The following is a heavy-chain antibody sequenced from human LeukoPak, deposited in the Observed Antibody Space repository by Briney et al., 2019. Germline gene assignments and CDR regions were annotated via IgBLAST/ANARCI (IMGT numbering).Heavy chain of an antibody. CDR3: ARGDYYYDSSGPFDY. D-gene: IGHD3-22*01. CDR2: INTYTGNP. J-gene: IGHJ4*02. V-gene: IGHV7-4-1*02. Sequence: ASVKVSCKASGYTFTSYAMNWVRQAPGQGLEWMGWINTYTGNPTYAQGFTGRFVFSLDTSVSTAYLQISSLKAEDTAVYYCARGDYYYDSSGPFDYWGQGTLVTVSS. CDR1: GYTFTSYA.